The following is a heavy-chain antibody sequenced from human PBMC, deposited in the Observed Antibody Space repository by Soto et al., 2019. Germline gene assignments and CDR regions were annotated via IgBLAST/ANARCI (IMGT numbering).Heavy chain of an antibody. J-gene: IGHJ4*02. CDR1: GYTFTSYG. Sequence: QVQLVQSGAEVKEPGASVKVSCKASGYTFTSYGISWVRQAPGQGLEWMGWISAFNGNTNSAQKVQGRVTMTTDTSTRTAYMELRSLISDDTAVYYCARDLSSPPVGSLDYWGQGTLVTVSS. V-gene: IGHV1-18*01. CDR2: ISAFNGNT. CDR3: ARDLSSPPVGSLDY. D-gene: IGHD6-13*01.